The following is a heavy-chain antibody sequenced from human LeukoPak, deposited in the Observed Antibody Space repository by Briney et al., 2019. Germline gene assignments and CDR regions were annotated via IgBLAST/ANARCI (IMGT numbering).Heavy chain of an antibody. Sequence: PSETLSLTRTVSGGSISSSSYYWGWIRQPPGKGLEWIGSIYYSGSTYYNPSLKSRVTISVDTSKNQFSLKLSSVTAADTAVYYCARHAPGIAVAGIYYWGQGTLVTVSS. CDR1: GGSISSSSYY. J-gene: IGHJ4*02. V-gene: IGHV4-39*01. CDR3: ARHAPGIAVAGIYY. D-gene: IGHD6-19*01. CDR2: IYYSGST.